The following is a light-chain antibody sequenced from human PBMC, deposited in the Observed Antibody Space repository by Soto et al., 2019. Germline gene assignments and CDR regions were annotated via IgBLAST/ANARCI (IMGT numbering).Light chain of an antibody. CDR1: QSVSNY. CDR2: DVS. CDR3: QHRVNWPT. J-gene: IGKJ4*01. V-gene: IGKV3-11*01. Sequence: EIVLTQSPATLSLSPGERATLSCRASQSVSNYLGWYQQKSGQAPRLLIYDVSKRATGLPARFSGSGSGTDFTLTISSLEPEDLAVYYCQHRVNWPTFGGGTKVEIK.